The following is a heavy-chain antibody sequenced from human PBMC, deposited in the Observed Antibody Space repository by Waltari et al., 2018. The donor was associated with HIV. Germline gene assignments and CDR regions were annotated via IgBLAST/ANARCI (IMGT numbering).Heavy chain of an antibody. J-gene: IGHJ5*02. CDR3: AKDLWDLTVIRGAFWFDP. V-gene: IGHV3-23*01. CDR2: ISSNGITA. Sequence: VRLFESGGVLVQPGGSLRLSCAVSGLAFGDFALTWVRQAPGKGLQWVSTISSNGITAYHADSVKGRFTISRDNSKNTLSLQMKSLRVEDTALYFCAKDLWDLTVIRGAFWFDPWGQGTLVTVSS. CDR1: GLAFGDFA. D-gene: IGHD1-20*01.